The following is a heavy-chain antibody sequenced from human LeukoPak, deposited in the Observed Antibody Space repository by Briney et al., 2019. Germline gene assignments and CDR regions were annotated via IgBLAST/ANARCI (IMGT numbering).Heavy chain of an antibody. CDR2: ISGSGGGT. D-gene: IGHD6-6*01. V-gene: IGHV3-23*01. Sequence: PGGSLRLSCAASGFTLSSYAMSWVRQAPGKRLEGVSAISGSGGGTYYADSVKGRFTISRDNSKNTLYLQMNSLTAENTAVYYCAKNWAQRIAARPGLLDYWGQGTLVTVSS. J-gene: IGHJ4*02. CDR1: GFTLSSYA. CDR3: AKNWAQRIAARPGLLDY.